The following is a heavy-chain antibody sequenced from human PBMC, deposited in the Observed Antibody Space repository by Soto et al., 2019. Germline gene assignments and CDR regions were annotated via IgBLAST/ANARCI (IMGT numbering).Heavy chain of an antibody. D-gene: IGHD5-12*01. CDR3: ARGGGGYRGGGDDAFDI. Sequence: QVQLVESGGGLVKPGGSLRLSCAASGFTFSDYYMSWIRQAPGKGLEWVSYISSSGSTIYYADSVKGRFTISRDNAKNSRDLKRNGLSAGETAVYYCARGGGGYRGGGDDAFDIWGQGTMVTVSS. V-gene: IGHV3-11*01. CDR2: ISSSGSTI. J-gene: IGHJ3*02. CDR1: GFTFSDYY.